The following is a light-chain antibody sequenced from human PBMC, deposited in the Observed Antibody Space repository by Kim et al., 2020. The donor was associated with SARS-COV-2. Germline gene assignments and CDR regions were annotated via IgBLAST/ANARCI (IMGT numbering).Light chain of an antibody. Sequence: VYPGERATPSCRASQSVSSNLAWDQQKPGQAPRLLIYGASTRATGIPARFSGSGSGTEFTLTISSLQSEDFAVYYCQQYNNWPPNTFGQGTKLEI. CDR3: QQYNNWPPNT. V-gene: IGKV3-15*01. J-gene: IGKJ2*01. CDR2: GAS. CDR1: QSVSSN.